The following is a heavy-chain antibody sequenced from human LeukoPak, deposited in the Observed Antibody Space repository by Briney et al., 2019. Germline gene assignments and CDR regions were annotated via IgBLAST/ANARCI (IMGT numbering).Heavy chain of an antibody. CDR3: AGMTTVTTSSTFSYYYYVDV. CDR1: GGTFSSYA. D-gene: IGHD4-17*01. Sequence: SVKVSCKASGGTFSSYAISWVRQAPGQGLEWMGGIIPIFGTANYAQKFQGRVTITADESTSTAYMELSSLRSEDTAVYYCAGMTTVTTSSTFSYYYYVDVWGKGTTVTISS. J-gene: IGHJ6*03. V-gene: IGHV1-69*13. CDR2: IIPIFGTA.